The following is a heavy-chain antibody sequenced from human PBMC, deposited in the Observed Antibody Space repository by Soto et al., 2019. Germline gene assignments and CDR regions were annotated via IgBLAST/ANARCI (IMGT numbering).Heavy chain of an antibody. D-gene: IGHD2-2*01. Sequence: EVQLVESGGGLIQPGGSLRLSCAASGFTFSNVWMSWVRQAPGKGLEWVGRIKSKSDGGTSEYAAPVKGRFTISRDDSKNTLYLQMNSLKTEDTAVYYCITDTYDFDYWGQGTLVTVSS. CDR3: ITDTYDFDY. CDR2: IKSKSDGGTS. V-gene: IGHV3-15*01. J-gene: IGHJ4*02. CDR1: GFTFSNVW.